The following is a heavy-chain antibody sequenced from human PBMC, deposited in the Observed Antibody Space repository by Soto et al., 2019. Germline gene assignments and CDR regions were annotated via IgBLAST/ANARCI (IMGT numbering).Heavy chain of an antibody. J-gene: IGHJ6*02. CDR3: ARRAAAGMGVDV. D-gene: IGHD6-13*01. CDR1: GYTFTSYD. V-gene: IGHV1-69*01. Sequence: QVQLVQSGAEVKKPGASVKVSCKASGYTFTSYDISWVRQAPGQGLEWMGGIIPIFGTANYAQKFQGRVTITADESTSTAYMELSSLRSEDTAVYYCARRAAAGMGVDVWGQGTTVTVSS. CDR2: IIPIFGTA.